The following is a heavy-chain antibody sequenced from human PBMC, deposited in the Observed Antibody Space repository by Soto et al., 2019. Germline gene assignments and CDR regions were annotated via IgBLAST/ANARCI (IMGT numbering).Heavy chain of an antibody. D-gene: IGHD2-15*01. CDR3: ARGVVDTNVVFKWFDP. Sequence: QVQLVQSGPEVKRPGSSVKVSCEASGLTYSSHVISWVRQAPGQGLEWMGGIIPLFGIPNYAQKFQGRLTITADKSTSTDYMELSSLRSEDTAVYYCARGVVDTNVVFKWFDPWGQGTMVTVSS. J-gene: IGHJ5*02. CDR1: GLTYSSHV. V-gene: IGHV1-69*17. CDR2: IIPLFGIP.